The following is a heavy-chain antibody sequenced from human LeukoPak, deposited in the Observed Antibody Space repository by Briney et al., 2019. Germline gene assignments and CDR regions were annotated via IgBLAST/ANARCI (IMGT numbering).Heavy chain of an antibody. Sequence: SETLSLTCAVYIGSFSNYHWSWIRQPPGKGLEWIGETNHSGHTNYSPSLKSRVTISADMSKNQFSLKMTSVTAADTAVYYCARQGQISAFDVWGHGNLVIVSS. D-gene: IGHD3-10*01. CDR1: IGSFSNYH. V-gene: IGHV4-34*01. J-gene: IGHJ4*01. CDR2: TNHSGHT. CDR3: ARQGQISAFDV.